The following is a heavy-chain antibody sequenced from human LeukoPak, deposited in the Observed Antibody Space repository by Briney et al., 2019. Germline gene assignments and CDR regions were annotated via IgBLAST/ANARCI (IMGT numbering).Heavy chain of an antibody. J-gene: IGHJ5*02. CDR1: GGSFSGYY. CDR3: AREHDFWSGYYEFDP. Sequence: PSETLSLTCAVYGGSFSGYYWSWIRQPPGKGLEWIGVINHSGSTNYNPSLKSRVTISVDTSKNQFSLKLSSVTAADTAVYYCAREHDFWSGYYEFDPWGQGTLVTVSS. CDR2: INHSGST. V-gene: IGHV4-34*01. D-gene: IGHD3-3*01.